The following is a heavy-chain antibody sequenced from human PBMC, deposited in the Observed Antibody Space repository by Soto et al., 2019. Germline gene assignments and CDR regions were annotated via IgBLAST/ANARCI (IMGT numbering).Heavy chain of an antibody. V-gene: IGHV1-69*06. CDR1: GGTFSSYA. J-gene: IGHJ4*02. Sequence: QVQLVQSGAEVKKPGSSLKVSCKASGGTFSSYAISWVRQAPGQGLEWMGGIIPIFGTANYAQKFQGRVTITAEKSTSTAYMELSSLRSEDTAVYYCARDGDFAGWLADYWGQGTLVTVSS. D-gene: IGHD3-22*01. CDR2: IIPIFGTA. CDR3: ARDGDFAGWLADY.